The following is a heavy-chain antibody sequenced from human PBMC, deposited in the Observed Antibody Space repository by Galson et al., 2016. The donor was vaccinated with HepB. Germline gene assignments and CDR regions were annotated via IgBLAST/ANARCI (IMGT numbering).Heavy chain of an antibody. Sequence: QSGAEVKKPGESLQISCKGSGYRFISYWIAWVRQMPGEGLEWMGTIYPDDSDARYRPSLQGQVPLSADKSINTAYLQWSSLKASDTAIYYCARRGNAFDIWGQGTMVTVSS. CDR1: GYRFISYW. CDR3: ARRGNAFDI. CDR2: IYPDDSDA. V-gene: IGHV5-51*01. J-gene: IGHJ3*02. D-gene: IGHD1-1*01.